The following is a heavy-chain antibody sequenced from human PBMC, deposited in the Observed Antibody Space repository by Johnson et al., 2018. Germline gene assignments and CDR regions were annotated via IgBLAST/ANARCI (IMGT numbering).Heavy chain of an antibody. V-gene: IGHV5-51*01. D-gene: IGHD3-10*01. CDR3: ARQRGGARGDYDYYMDV. Sequence: EVQLVESGAEVRKPGESLKISCKGSGYSFTTYWIGWVRQMPGKGLEWMGTIYPGDSDTRYSPSFQGQVTISTDKSSSSAYLQWSSLKASDTAMYYCARQRGGARGDYDYYMDVWGKGTTVTVSS. CDR2: IYPGDSDT. CDR1: GYSFTTYW. J-gene: IGHJ6*03.